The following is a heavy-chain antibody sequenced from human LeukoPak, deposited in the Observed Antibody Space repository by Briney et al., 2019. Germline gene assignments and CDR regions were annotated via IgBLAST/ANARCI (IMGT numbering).Heavy chain of an antibody. J-gene: IGHJ2*01. D-gene: IGHD3-9*01. Sequence: ASVKVSCKVSGYTLTDLSMHWVRQAPGKGLEWMGGFDPEDGETIYAQKFQGRVTMTEDTSTDTAYMELSSLRSEDTAVYYCATKLDILTGYSNWYFDLWGRSTLVTVSS. CDR1: GYTLTDLS. CDR2: FDPEDGET. V-gene: IGHV1-24*01. CDR3: ATKLDILTGYSNWYFDL.